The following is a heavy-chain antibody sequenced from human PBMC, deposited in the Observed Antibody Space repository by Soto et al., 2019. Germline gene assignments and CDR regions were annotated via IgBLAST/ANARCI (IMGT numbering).Heavy chain of an antibody. V-gene: IGHV4-31*03. J-gene: IGHJ4*02. D-gene: IGHD3-3*01. CDR2: IYYSGTT. CDR1: GGSISSGSYY. Sequence: PSETLSLTCTVSGGSISSGSYYWSWIRQHPGKGLEWIGYIYYSGTTYYNPSLKSRLTISLDTSKNQFTLDLSSVTAADTAVYYCARGSTIFGVVNDYWGQGTLVTVSS. CDR3: ARGSTIFGVVNDY.